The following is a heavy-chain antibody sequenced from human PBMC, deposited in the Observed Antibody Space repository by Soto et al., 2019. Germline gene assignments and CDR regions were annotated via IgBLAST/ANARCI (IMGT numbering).Heavy chain of an antibody. V-gene: IGHV4-30-4*01. J-gene: IGHJ5*01. CDR1: GASISRADYY. CDR3: SRAAYCRSPACCNRFAS. D-gene: IGHD2-2*01. Sequence: PPETLALTCAVSGASISRADYYWSWIRQPPGKGLEWIGYIYYSGSTYYTPSLKSRAAISADMTKKQFSLRLSSATAADTASYDCSRAAYCRSPACCNRFASWGQGTFVTVAS. CDR2: IYYSGST.